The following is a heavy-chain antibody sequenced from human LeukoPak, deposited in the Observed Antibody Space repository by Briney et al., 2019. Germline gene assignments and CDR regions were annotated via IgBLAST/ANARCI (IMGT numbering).Heavy chain of an antibody. CDR1: GYTFTSYG. D-gene: IGHD6-13*01. Sequence: ASVKVSCKASGYTFTSYGISWVRQAPGQGLEWMGWISAYNGNSNYAQKLQGRVTMTTDTSTGTAYMELRSLRSDDTAVYYCARDSGSSWPNWFDPWGQGTLVTVSS. V-gene: IGHV1-18*01. CDR3: ARDSGSSWPNWFDP. J-gene: IGHJ5*02. CDR2: ISAYNGNS.